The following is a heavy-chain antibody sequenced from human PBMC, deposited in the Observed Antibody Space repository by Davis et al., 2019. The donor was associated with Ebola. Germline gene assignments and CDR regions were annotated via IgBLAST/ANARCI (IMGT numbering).Heavy chain of an antibody. CDR2: ISSSSSYI. Sequence: PGGSLRLSCAASGFTFSSYSMNWVRQAPGKGLEWVSSISSSSSYIYYADSVKGRFTISRDHAKNSLYLQMNSLRAEDTAVYYCCSGGVHQWSGPYYYYYYGMDVWGQGTAVTVSS. J-gene: IGHJ6*02. D-gene: IGHD3-3*01. CDR3: CSGGVHQWSGPYYYYYYGMDV. V-gene: IGHV3-21*04. CDR1: GFTFSSYS.